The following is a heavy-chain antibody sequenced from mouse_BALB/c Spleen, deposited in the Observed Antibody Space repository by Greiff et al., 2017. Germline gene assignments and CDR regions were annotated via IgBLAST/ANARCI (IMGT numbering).Heavy chain of an antibody. Sequence: EVQLQQSGAELVQPGASVKLSCTASGFNIKDTYMHWVKQRPEQGLEWIGKINPANGNTKHDSKFQGKAPITAATSSNTAYLQLSSLTSEDTAVYYCDGGNAATGAYWGQGTLVTVSA. CDR1: GFNIKDTY. CDR3: DGGNAATGAY. V-gene: IGHV14-3*02. J-gene: IGHJ3*01. CDR2: INPANGNT. D-gene: IGHD1-1*01.